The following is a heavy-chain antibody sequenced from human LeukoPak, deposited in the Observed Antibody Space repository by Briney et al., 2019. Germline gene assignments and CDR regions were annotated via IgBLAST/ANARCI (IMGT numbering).Heavy chain of an antibody. CDR3: ARDQEAYCSSTSCYEYYYYMDV. J-gene: IGHJ6*03. CDR2: INHSGST. V-gene: IGHV4-39*07. D-gene: IGHD2-2*01. Sequence: SETLSLTCTVSGGSISSSSYYWGWIRQPPGKGLEWIGEINHSGSTNYNPSLKSRVTISVDTSKNQFSLKLSSVTAADTAVYYCARDQEAYCSSTSCYEYYYYMDVWGKGTTVTISS. CDR1: GGSISSSSYY.